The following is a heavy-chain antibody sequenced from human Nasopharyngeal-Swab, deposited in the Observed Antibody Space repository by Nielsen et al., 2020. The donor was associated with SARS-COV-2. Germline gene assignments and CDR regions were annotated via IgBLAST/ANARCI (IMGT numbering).Heavy chain of an antibody. J-gene: IGHJ4*02. Sequence: SETLSLTCTVSGGSMSNFHWSWIRLSPGKGLEWIGYVYDSGSTKYNPSLNSRVTISVDTSKTQFSLKVRSVTAADTAVYFCARRLGLRAPFDYWGQETLVTVSS. CDR1: GGSMSNFH. CDR3: ARRLGLRAPFDY. CDR2: VYDSGST. V-gene: IGHV4-59*08. D-gene: IGHD5/OR15-5a*01.